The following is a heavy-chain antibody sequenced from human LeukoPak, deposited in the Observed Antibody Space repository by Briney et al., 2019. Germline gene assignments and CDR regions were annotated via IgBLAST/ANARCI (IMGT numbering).Heavy chain of an antibody. V-gene: IGHV1-46*01. CDR1: GYTFTSYQ. J-gene: IGHJ4*02. CDR3: ARDPRDGYNGFDY. D-gene: IGHD5-24*01. Sequence: AASVKVSCKASGYTFTSYQMHWVRQAPGQGLEWMGIMNPSGGSTSYAQKFQGRVTMTRDMSTSTVYMELSSLRSEDTAVYFCARDPRDGYNGFDYWGQGTLVTVSS. CDR2: MNPSGGST.